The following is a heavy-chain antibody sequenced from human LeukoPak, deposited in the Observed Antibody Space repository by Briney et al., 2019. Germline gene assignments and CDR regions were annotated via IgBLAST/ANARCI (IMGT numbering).Heavy chain of an antibody. CDR1: GGSISSYY. CDR2: IYYSGST. D-gene: IGHD6-19*01. CDR3: ARETEKQWQY. J-gene: IGHJ3*01. Sequence: SETLSLTCTVSGGSISSYYWSWIRQPPGKGLEWIGYIYYSGSTNYNPSLKSRVTISVDTSKNQFSLRLSSVTAADTAVYYCARETEKQWQYWGQGTMVTVSS. V-gene: IGHV4-59*12.